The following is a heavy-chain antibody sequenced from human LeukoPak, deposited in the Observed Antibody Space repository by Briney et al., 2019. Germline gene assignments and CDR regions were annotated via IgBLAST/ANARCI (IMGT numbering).Heavy chain of an antibody. D-gene: IGHD5-18*01. Sequence: PSETLSLTCAVYGGSFSGYYWSWIRQPPGKGLEWIGEINHSGSTNYNPSLKSRVTISVDTSKNQFSLKLSSVTAADTAVYYCARGLTIMVEPAIYYYGMDVWGQGTTVTVSS. CDR2: INHSGST. J-gene: IGHJ6*02. CDR1: GGSFSGYY. CDR3: ARGLTIMVEPAIYYYGMDV. V-gene: IGHV4-34*01.